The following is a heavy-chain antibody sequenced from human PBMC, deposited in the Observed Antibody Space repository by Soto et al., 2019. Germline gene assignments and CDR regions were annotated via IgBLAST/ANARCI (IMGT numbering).Heavy chain of an antibody. CDR3: ARVPIDTYMIYWSDP. Sequence: SETLSLTCSVSGDSVSSGDYYWTWIRQPPGKGLEWVGHIYFSGRTNYIPSLESRVTISLDTSKNQFSLKLTSVTAADTAVYYCARVPIDTYMIYWSDPWGQGTLVTVSS. J-gene: IGHJ5*02. D-gene: IGHD3-16*01. CDR1: GDSVSSGDYY. CDR2: IYFSGRT. V-gene: IGHV4-61*08.